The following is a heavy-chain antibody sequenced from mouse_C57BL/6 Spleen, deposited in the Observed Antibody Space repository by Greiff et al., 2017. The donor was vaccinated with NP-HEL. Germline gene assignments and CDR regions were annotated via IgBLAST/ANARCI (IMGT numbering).Heavy chain of an antibody. CDR2: IYPGNSDT. V-gene: IGHV1-5*01. Sequence: VQLQQSGTVLARPGASVKLSCTTSGYTFTSYWMHWVNQRPGQGLEWIGAIYPGNSDTSYNQKFKGKAKLTAVTTASTAYMELSSLTKEDSAVYYCTRYPASTDYFDYWGQGTTLTVSS. CDR1: GYTFTSYW. J-gene: IGHJ2*01. D-gene: IGHD6-1*01. CDR3: TRYPASTDYFDY.